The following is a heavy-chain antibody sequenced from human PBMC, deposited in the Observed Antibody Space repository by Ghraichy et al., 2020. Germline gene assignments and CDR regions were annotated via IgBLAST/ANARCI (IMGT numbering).Heavy chain of an antibody. CDR2: FYYSGSTR. CDR1: GGSISDYY. Sequence: SQTLSHTCTVSGGSISDYYWSWIRQPPGKGLEWIGHFYYSGSTRYYNPSLRSRVTMSIDTSESQFTLKLTSVTAAYTAVYYCARGRRYYHISGPTVDWFDPWGQGTLVTVSS. J-gene: IGHJ5*02. V-gene: IGHV4-59*01. CDR3: ARGRRYYHISGPTVDWFDP. D-gene: IGHD3-22*01.